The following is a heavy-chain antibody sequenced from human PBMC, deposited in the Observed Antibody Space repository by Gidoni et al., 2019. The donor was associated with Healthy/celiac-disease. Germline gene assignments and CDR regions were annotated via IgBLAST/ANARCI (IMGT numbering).Heavy chain of an antibody. Sequence: EVQLVESGGCLVQPGGSLRLSFAASGFTFSSDWRHWVRQAPGKGLVWVSRLNRDGSSTSYADSVKGRFTISRDNAKNTLYLQMNSLRAEDTAVYYCARAYYYDSSGYPFDYWGQGTLVTVSS. CDR3: ARAYYYDSSGYPFDY. V-gene: IGHV3-74*01. J-gene: IGHJ4*02. CDR2: LNRDGSST. CDR1: GFTFSSDW. D-gene: IGHD3-22*01.